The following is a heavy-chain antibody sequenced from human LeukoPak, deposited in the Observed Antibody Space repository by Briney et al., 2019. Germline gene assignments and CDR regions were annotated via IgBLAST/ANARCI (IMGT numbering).Heavy chain of an antibody. V-gene: IGHV3-30*18. J-gene: IGHJ4*02. CDR1: GFTFSSYG. D-gene: IGHD3-22*01. CDR3: AKDPSDSSGYYPHY. Sequence: GGSLRLSCAASGFTFSSYGMHWVRQAPGKGLEWVAVISYDGSNKYYADSVKGRFTISRDNSKNTLYLQMNSLRAEDTAVYYCAKDPSDSSGYYPHYWGQGTLVTVSS. CDR2: ISYDGSNK.